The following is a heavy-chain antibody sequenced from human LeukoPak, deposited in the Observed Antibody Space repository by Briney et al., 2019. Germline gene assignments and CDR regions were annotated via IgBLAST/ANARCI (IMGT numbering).Heavy chain of an antibody. Sequence: GGSLRLSCAASGFTFSSYTLNCVREAPGKGLEGVSYISSGSTTIYYADSVKGRFTISRDNAKNSLYLQMNSLRAEDTGGYYCARGGFGELFSSDYWGQGTLVTVSS. V-gene: IGHV3-48*01. J-gene: IGHJ4*02. D-gene: IGHD3-10*01. CDR2: ISSGSTTI. CDR3: ARGGFGELFSSDY. CDR1: GFTFSSYT.